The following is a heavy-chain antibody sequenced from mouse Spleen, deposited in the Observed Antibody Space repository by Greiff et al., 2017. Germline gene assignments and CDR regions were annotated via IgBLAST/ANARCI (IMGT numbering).Heavy chain of an antibody. V-gene: IGHV2-2*01. CDR3: ASPPRDYYGSSYGYYAMDY. J-gene: IGHJ4*01. CDR1: GFSLTSYG. Sequence: QVQLQQSGPGLVQPSQSLSITCTVSGFSLTSYGVHWVRQSPGKGLEWLGVIWSGGSTDYNAAFISRLSISKDNSKSQVFFKMNSLQADDTAIYYCASPPRDYYGSSYGYYAMDYWGQGTSVTVSS. D-gene: IGHD1-1*01. CDR2: IWSGGST.